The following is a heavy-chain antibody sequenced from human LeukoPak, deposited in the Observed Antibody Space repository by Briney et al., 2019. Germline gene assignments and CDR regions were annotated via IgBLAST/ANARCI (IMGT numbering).Heavy chain of an antibody. J-gene: IGHJ3*02. CDR1: GCSFTRYD. Sequence: GSSVTVSCQACGCSFTRYDINWVQQATRQGLEWMGWMNPNSGKTDYAQKFQGRVTMTSNTSISTAYMEPGSLTFEDAGVYYSAGRRGVRSLAFDIWGQGTMVTVSS. V-gene: IGHV1-8*01. D-gene: IGHD3-3*01. CDR2: MNPNSGKT. CDR3: AGRRGVRSLAFDI.